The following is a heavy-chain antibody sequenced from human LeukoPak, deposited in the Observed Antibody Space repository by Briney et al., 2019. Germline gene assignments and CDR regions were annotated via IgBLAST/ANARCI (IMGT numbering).Heavy chain of an antibody. CDR3: VTSGR. Sequence: QPGGSLRLSCAASGFTFSGYAMHWVRQAPGKGLEWVANIKKDGSEKNYVASVKDRFTVSRDNAKSLLYLQMNSLSVEDTAVYYCVTSGRWGPGTLVTVSS. J-gene: IGHJ4*02. V-gene: IGHV3-7*05. CDR1: GFTFSGYA. D-gene: IGHD6-25*01. CDR2: IKKDGSEK.